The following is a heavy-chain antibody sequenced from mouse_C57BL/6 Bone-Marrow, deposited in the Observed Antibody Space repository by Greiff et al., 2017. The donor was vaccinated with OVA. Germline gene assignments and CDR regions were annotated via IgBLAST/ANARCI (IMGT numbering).Heavy chain of an antibody. CDR2: IYPGDGDT. J-gene: IGHJ4*01. CDR3: ARPLYEGAMDY. V-gene: IGHV1-82*01. Sequence: VQLVESGPELVKPGASVKISCKASGYAFSSSWMNWVKQRPGKGLEWIGRIYPGDGDTNYNGKFKGKATLTADKSSSTAYMQLSSLTSEDSAVYFCARPLYEGAMDYWGQGTSVTVSS. D-gene: IGHD1-1*01. CDR1: GYAFSSSW.